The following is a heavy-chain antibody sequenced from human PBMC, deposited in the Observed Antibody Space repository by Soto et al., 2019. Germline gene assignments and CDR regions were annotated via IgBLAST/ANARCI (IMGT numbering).Heavy chain of an antibody. CDR2: ISGSGATT. D-gene: IGHD2-21*02. Sequence: PGGSLRLSCAASGFTFSSYAMTWVRQAPGKGLEWVSGISGSGATTSYADSVKGRFTVSRDNSKNTLHLQMNSLRAEDTAVYYCANSWTYCGGDCYIYYFDSWGQGTLVTVSS. CDR3: ANSWTYCGGDCYIYYFDS. J-gene: IGHJ4*02. CDR1: GFTFSSYA. V-gene: IGHV3-23*01.